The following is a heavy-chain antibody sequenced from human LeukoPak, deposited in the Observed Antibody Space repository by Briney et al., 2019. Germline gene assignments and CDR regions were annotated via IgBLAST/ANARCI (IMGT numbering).Heavy chain of an antibody. CDR3: ARAGIAVEGVYYYGMDV. Sequence: GGSLRLSCAASGFTFSSYGMHWVRQAPGKGLEWVAVISYDGSNKYYADSVQGRFTISRDNSKNMLYLQMNSLRAEDTAMYYCARAGIAVEGVYYYGMDVWGQGTTVTVSS. CDR1: GFTFSSYG. V-gene: IGHV3-30*03. CDR2: ISYDGSNK. J-gene: IGHJ6*02. D-gene: IGHD6-19*01.